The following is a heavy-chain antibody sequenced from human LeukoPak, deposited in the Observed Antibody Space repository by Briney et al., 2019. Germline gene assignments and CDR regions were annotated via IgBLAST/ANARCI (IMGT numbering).Heavy chain of an antibody. CDR1: GGSISSYY. D-gene: IGHD3-22*01. J-gene: IGHJ4*02. CDR2: IYYSGST. CDR3: ARVYYDSSGYLIDY. V-gene: IGHV4-59*08. Sequence: SETLSLTCTVYGGSISSYYWSWIRQPPGKGLEWIGYIYYSGSTNYNPSLKSRVTISVDTSKNQFSLKLSSVTAADTAVYYCARVYYDSSGYLIDYWGQGTLVTVSS.